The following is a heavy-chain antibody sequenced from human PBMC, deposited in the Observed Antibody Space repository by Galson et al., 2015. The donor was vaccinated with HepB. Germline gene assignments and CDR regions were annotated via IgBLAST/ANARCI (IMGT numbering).Heavy chain of an antibody. D-gene: IGHD1-26*01. CDR3: TLLPGY. CDR1: GFTFSSYA. CDR2: IRSKANSYAT. Sequence: SLRLSCAASGFTFSSYAMSWVRQASGKGLEWVGRIRSKANSYATAYAASVKGRFTISRDDSKNTAYLQMNSLKTEDTAVYYCTLLPGYWGQGTLVTVSS. J-gene: IGHJ4*02. V-gene: IGHV3-73*01.